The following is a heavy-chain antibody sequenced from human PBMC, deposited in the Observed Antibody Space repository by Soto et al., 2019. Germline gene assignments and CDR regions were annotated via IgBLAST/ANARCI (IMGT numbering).Heavy chain of an antibody. CDR1: GVSIHNSHSF. CDR2: VYHNGGA. V-gene: IGHV4-39*01. Sequence: ETLSLTCTVSGVSIHNSHSFWAWIRQPPGKGLQFIASVYHNGGAHYNSSLKSRVTISVDTANNQVSLRMRSLTAADTAFYYCGRVVEGATRHTDPDSWGQGILVTVSS. J-gene: IGHJ5*01. D-gene: IGHD2-21*01. CDR3: GRVVEGATRHTDPDS.